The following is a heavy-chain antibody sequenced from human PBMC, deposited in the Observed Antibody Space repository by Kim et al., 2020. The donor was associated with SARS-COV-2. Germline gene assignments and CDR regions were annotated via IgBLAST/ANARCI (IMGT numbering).Heavy chain of an antibody. CDR3: AKDQEFFVYHSYYYYYGMDV. CDR1: GFTFSSYG. CDR2: ISYDGSNK. V-gene: IGHV3-30*18. Sequence: GGSLRLSCAASGFTFSSYGMHWVRQAPGKGLEWVAVISYDGSNKYYADSVKGRFTISRDNSKNTLYLQMNSLRAEDTAVYYCAKDQEFFVYHSYYYYYGMDVWGQGTTVTVSS. J-gene: IGHJ6*02. D-gene: IGHD2-2*01.